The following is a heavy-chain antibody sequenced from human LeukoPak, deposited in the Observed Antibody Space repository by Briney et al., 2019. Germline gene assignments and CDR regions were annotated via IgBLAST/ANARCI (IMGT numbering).Heavy chain of an antibody. CDR1: GFTFSSIA. CDR3: AKDLGRYRNNFFDY. CDR2: ISGSGGGT. Sequence: GGSLRLSCAASGFTFSSIAMSWVRQAPDKGLEWVSTISGSGGGTYYADSVKGRFTISRDDSRNTLYLQMNSLRADDTAVYYCAKDLGRYRNNFFDYWGQGNLVTVSS. D-gene: IGHD1-26*01. J-gene: IGHJ4*02. V-gene: IGHV3-23*01.